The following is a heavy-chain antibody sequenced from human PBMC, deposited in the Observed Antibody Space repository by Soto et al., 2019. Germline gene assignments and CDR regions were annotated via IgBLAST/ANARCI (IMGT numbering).Heavy chain of an antibody. CDR1: GGSFSGYY. D-gene: IGHD3-10*01. CDR3: ARDYYYGSGSYSWFDP. V-gene: IGHV4-34*01. Sequence: SETLSLTCAVYGGSFSGYYWSWIRQPPGKGLEWIGEINHSGSTNYNPSLKSRVTISVDTSKNQFSLKLSSVTAADTAVYYCARDYYYGSGSYSWFDPWGQGTLVTVSS. CDR2: INHSGST. J-gene: IGHJ5*02.